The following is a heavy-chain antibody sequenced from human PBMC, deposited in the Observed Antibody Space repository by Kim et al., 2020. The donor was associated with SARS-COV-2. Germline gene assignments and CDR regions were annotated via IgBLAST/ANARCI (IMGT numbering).Heavy chain of an antibody. Sequence: GGSLRLSCAASGFTFSSYAMHWVRQAPGKGLEWVAVISYDGSNKYYADSVKGRFTISRDNSKNTLYLQMNSLRAEDTAVYYCAREWDYWGQGTLVTVSS. J-gene: IGHJ4*02. CDR1: GFTFSSYA. CDR3: AREWDY. CDR2: ISYDGSNK. V-gene: IGHV3-30*04.